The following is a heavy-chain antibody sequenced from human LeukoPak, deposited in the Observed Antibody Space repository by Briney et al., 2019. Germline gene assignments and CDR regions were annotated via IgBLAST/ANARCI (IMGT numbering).Heavy chain of an antibody. J-gene: IGHJ4*02. D-gene: IGHD3-22*01. V-gene: IGHV4-31*03. Sequence: SETLSLTCTVSGGSISSGGYYWSWIRQHPGKGLEWIGYIYYSGSTYYNPSLKSRVTISVDTSKNQFSLKLSSVTAADTAVYYCARELSYYDSSGYSHFDYWGQGTLVTVSS. CDR2: IYYSGST. CDR3: ARELSYYDSSGYSHFDY. CDR1: GGSISSGGYY.